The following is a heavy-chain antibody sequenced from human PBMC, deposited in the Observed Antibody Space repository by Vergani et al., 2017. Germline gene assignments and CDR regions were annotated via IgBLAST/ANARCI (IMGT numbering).Heavy chain of an antibody. D-gene: IGHD1-14*01. CDR1: GDSIPSGGYY. CDR2: FYTSGST. J-gene: IGHJ4*02. V-gene: IGHV4-61*02. Sequence: QVQLQESGPGLVKPSQTLSLTCTVSGDSIPSGGYYWNWIRQPAGKGLEWIGRFYTSGSTNYNPSLKSRVTISVDTSKNQFSLKLGSVTAADTAVYYCGREWPTITGYFDDCWGRRTLIAVSS. CDR3: GREWPTITGYFDDC.